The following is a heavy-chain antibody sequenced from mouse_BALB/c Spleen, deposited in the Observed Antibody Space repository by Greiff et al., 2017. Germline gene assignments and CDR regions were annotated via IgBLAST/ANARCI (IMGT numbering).Heavy chain of an antibody. V-gene: IGHV2-9*02. CDR3: ARDYGYDVAY. J-gene: IGHJ3*01. D-gene: IGHD2-2*01. CDR1: GFSLTSYG. Sequence: VKLMESGPGLVAPSQSLSITCTVSGFSLTSYGVHWVRQPPGKGLEWLGVIWAGGSTNYNSALMSRLSISKDNSKSQVFLKRNSLQTDDTAMYYCARDYGYDVAYWGQGTLVTVSA. CDR2: IWAGGST.